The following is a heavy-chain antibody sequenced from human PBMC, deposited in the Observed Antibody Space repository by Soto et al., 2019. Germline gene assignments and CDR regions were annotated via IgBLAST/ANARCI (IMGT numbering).Heavy chain of an antibody. CDR1: GGSFSGYY. Sequence: SETLSLTCAVYGGSFSGYYWSWIRQPPGKGLEWIGEINHSGNTNYNPSLKSRVTISVDTSKNQFSLKLGSVTAADTAVYYCARGPTITGTNKGYGMDVWGQGTTVTVSS. V-gene: IGHV4-34*01. CDR2: INHSGNT. D-gene: IGHD1-7*01. J-gene: IGHJ6*02. CDR3: ARGPTITGTNKGYGMDV.